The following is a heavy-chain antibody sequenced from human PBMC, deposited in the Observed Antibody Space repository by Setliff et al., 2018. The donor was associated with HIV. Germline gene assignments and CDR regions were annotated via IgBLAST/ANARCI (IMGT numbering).Heavy chain of an antibody. V-gene: IGHV4-34*01. D-gene: IGHD5-12*01. CDR1: GGSFSGYY. J-gene: IGHJ4*02. CDR2: FNHRGST. CDR3: ATLKMATIYRDFDY. Sequence: SETLSLTCAVYGGSFSGYYWSWIRQPPGKGLEWIGEFNHRGSTNCNPSLKSRVSISVDTSKNQFSLKLSSVTAADTAAYYCATLKMATIYRDFDYWGQGTQVTVSS.